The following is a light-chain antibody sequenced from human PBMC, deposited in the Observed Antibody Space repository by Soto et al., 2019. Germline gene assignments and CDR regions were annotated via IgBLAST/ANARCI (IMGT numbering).Light chain of an antibody. Sequence: EIVLTQSPGTLSLSPGERATLSCRASQSVGRNYLAWYQQKPGQAPRLLIFNASIRTTGIPDRFSGSGSGTDFTLTINRLEPEDFAVYYCLQYGSSPRTFGQGTKVEVK. J-gene: IGKJ1*01. CDR1: QSVGRNY. CDR3: LQYGSSPRT. CDR2: NAS. V-gene: IGKV3-20*01.